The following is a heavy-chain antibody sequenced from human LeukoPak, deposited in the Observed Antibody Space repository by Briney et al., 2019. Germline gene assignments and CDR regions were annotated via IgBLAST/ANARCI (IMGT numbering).Heavy chain of an antibody. CDR3: ARARMYYYDSSAVRDFDY. D-gene: IGHD3-22*01. Sequence: SQTLSLTCAISGDSVSSNRAAWNWIRQSPSRGLEWLGRTYYRSKRYNDYAVSVKSRITINPDTSKNQFSLQLSSVTPEDTAVYYCARARMYYYDSSAVRDFDYWGQGTLVTVSS. CDR2: TYYRSKRYN. J-gene: IGHJ4*02. V-gene: IGHV6-1*01. CDR1: GDSVSSNRAA.